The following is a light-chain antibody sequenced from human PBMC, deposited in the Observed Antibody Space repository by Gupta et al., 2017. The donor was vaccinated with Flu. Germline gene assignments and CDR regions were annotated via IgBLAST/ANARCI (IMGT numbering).Light chain of an antibody. J-gene: IGLJ3*02. CDR2: RDS. CDR1: NIGSKN. Sequence: ALGQTARITCGGNNIGSKNVHWYQQKPGQAPVLVIYRDSNRPSGIPERFSGSNSGNTATLTISRAQAGDEADYYCQVWDSSTGVFGRGTKLTVL. CDR3: QVWDSSTGV. V-gene: IGLV3-9*01.